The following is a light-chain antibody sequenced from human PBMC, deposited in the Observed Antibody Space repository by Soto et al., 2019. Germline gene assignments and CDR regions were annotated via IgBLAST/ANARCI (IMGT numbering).Light chain of an antibody. Sequence: QSVLTQPPSVSGAPGQRVTISCAGSSSNIGAGYDVHWYQQLPGTAPKLLIYGNSNRPSGVPDRFSGSKSGTSASLAITGLRAEDEADYYCQSYDSSLSVVFGGGTKVTV. CDR1: SSNIGAGYD. CDR3: QSYDSSLSVV. CDR2: GNS. V-gene: IGLV1-40*01. J-gene: IGLJ2*01.